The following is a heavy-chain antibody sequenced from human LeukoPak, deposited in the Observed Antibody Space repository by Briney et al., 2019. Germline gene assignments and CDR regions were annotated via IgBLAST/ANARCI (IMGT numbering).Heavy chain of an antibody. J-gene: IGHJ4*02. CDR2: TYYRSQWFI. Sequence: SHTLSLTCAISGDRVSSDSAAWNWTRHSPSRGLEWLGRTYYRSQWFIDYAVSVKTRITIKSDTSRNQFAVELNSVTPEDTGVYYCARGSGYYDTGSFSFVDNWGQGTLVTVSS. CDR1: GDRVSSDSAA. V-gene: IGHV6-1*01. CDR3: ARGSGYYDTGSFSFVDN. D-gene: IGHD3-22*01.